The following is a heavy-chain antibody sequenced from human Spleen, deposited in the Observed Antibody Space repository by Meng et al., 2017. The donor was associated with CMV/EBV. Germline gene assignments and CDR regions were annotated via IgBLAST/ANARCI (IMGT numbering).Heavy chain of an antibody. Sequence: LTCAVYGGSFSGYYWSWIRQPPGKGLEWIGEINHSGSTNYNPSLKSRVTISVDTSKNQFSLKLSSVTAADTAVYYCGLLDSSGYYPDYWGQGTLVTVSS. V-gene: IGHV4-34*01. J-gene: IGHJ4*02. CDR3: GLLDSSGYYPDY. CDR1: GGSFSGYY. CDR2: INHSGST. D-gene: IGHD3-22*01.